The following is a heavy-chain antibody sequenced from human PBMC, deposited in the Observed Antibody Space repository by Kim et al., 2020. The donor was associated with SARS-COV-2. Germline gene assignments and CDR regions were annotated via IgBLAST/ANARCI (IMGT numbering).Heavy chain of an antibody. CDR1: GFTLSLYS. J-gene: IGHJ3*02. Sequence: GGSLRLSCATSGFTLSLYSMNWVRQSPGKGLEWVSHISGTGTITKHADSVRGRFTISRDNAKNSLFLQMNGLRAEDTAVYYCVRENYWAFVIWGQGTMVT. V-gene: IGHV3-48*04. D-gene: IGHD2-15*01. CDR3: VRENYWAFVI. CDR2: ISGTGTIT.